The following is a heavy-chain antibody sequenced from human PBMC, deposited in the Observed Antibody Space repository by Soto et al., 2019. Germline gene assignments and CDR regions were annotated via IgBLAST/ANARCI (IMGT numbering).Heavy chain of an antibody. CDR1: GGSISSGGYY. CDR3: ARDRHSGPGRGYFDY. D-gene: IGHD1-26*01. V-gene: IGHV4-31*03. J-gene: IGHJ4*02. CDR2: IYYSGST. Sequence: QVQLQESGPGLVKPSQTLSLTCTVSGGSISSGGYYWSWIRQHPGKGLERIGYIYYSGSTYYNPSLKSRVTISVDTSKNQFSLKLSSVTAADTAVYYCARDRHSGPGRGYFDYWGQGTLVTVSS.